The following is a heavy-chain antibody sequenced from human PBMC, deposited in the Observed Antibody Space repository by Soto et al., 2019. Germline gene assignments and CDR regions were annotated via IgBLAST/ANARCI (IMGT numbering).Heavy chain of an antibody. CDR3: AKERGSGWSFDY. CDR2: ISGSGDST. CDR1: GFTFDDYA. D-gene: IGHD6-19*01. J-gene: IGHJ4*02. V-gene: IGHV3-23*01. Sequence: GGSLRLSCAASGFTFDDYAMHWVRQAPGKGLEWVSGISGSGDSTYYADSVKGRFTVSRDNSKNTLYLQMNSLRAEDTAVFYCAKERGSGWSFDYWGQGTLVTVSS.